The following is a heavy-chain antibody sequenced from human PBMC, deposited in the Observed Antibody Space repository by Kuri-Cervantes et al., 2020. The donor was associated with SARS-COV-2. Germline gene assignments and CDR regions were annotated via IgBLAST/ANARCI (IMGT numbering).Heavy chain of an antibody. V-gene: IGHV3-30*04. Sequence: GESLKISCAASGFTFSTYAMHWVRQAPGKGLEWVAVISYDGSNKYYADSVKGRFTISRDNSQYTLYLQMNSLRAEDTAVYYCARAVVDTEFDYWGQGTLVTVSS. D-gene: IGHD6-19*01. CDR1: GFTFSTYA. CDR2: ISYDGSNK. J-gene: IGHJ4*02. CDR3: ARAVVDTEFDY.